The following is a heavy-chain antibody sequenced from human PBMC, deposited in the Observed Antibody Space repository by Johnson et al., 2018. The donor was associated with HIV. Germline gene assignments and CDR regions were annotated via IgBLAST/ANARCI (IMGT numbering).Heavy chain of an antibody. CDR3: AKVVGSGATGDAVDI. Sequence: GVVQPGGSLRLSCAASGFTFSSYGMHWVRQAPGKGLEWVAFIRYDGSNKYYADSVKGRFTISRDNSKNTLYLQMNSLRAEDTAVYYCAKVVGSGATGDAVDIWGQGTMVTVSS. CDR1: GFTFSSYG. D-gene: IGHD1-26*01. J-gene: IGHJ3*02. V-gene: IGHV3-30*02. CDR2: IRYDGSNK.